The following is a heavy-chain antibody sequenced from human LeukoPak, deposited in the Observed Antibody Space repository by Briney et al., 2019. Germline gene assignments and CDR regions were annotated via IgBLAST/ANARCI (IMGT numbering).Heavy chain of an antibody. V-gene: IGHV4-61*02. Sequence: PSETLSLTCTVSGDSISSGNYYWTWIRQPAGKGLEWIGRIYTSGSTNYNPSLKSRVTISVDTSKNQFSLKLSSVTAADTAVYYCAGDSSDWSNWFDPWGQGTLVTVSS. CDR1: GDSISSGNYY. CDR3: AGDSSDWSNWFDP. CDR2: IYTSGST. D-gene: IGHD6-19*01. J-gene: IGHJ5*02.